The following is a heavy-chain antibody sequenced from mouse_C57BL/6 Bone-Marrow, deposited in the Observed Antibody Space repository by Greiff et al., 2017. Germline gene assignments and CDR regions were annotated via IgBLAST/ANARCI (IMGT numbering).Heavy chain of an antibody. CDR2: ISYSGST. Sequence: EVMLVESGPGLAKPSQTLSLTCSVTGYSITSDYWNWIRKFPGNKLEYMGYISYSGSTYYNPSLKSRISITRDTSKNQYYLQLNSVTTEDTATYYCARSYYGYIWYFDVWGTGTTVTVSS. V-gene: IGHV3-8*01. CDR1: GYSITSDY. J-gene: IGHJ1*03. D-gene: IGHD2-9*01. CDR3: ARSYYGYIWYFDV.